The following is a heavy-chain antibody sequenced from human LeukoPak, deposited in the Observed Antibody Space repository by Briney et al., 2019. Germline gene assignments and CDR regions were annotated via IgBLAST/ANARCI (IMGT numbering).Heavy chain of an antibody. D-gene: IGHD1-1*01. Sequence: SETLSLTCTVSGGSISSYYWSWIRQPPGKGLEWIGYIYYSGSTNYNPSLKSRVTISVDTSKNQFSLRLSSVTAADTAVYYCARELEGVDYWGQGTLVTVSS. CDR3: ARELEGVDY. J-gene: IGHJ4*02. V-gene: IGHV4-59*01. CDR1: GGSISSYY. CDR2: IYYSGST.